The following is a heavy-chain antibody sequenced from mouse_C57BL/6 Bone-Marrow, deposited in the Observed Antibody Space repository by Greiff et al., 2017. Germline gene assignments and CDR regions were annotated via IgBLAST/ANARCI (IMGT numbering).Heavy chain of an antibody. D-gene: IGHD3-2*02. J-gene: IGHJ3*01. CDR2: ISYDGSN. Sequence: EVQLVESGPGLVKPSQSLSLTCSVTGYSITSGYYWNWIRQFPGNKLEWMGYISYDGSNKYNPSLKNRISITRDTSKNQFFLKLNSVTTEDTATYYCAVRQLRLRVFAYWGQGTLVTVSA. CDR3: AVRQLRLRVFAY. V-gene: IGHV3-6*01. CDR1: GYSITSGYY.